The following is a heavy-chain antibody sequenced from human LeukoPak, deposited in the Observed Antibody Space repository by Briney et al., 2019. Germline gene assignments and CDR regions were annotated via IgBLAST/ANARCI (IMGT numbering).Heavy chain of an antibody. J-gene: IGHJ5*02. CDR2: TYYRSKWYN. Sequence: SQTLSLTCAISGDSVSSNSAAWNWIRQSPSRGLEWLGRTYYRSKWYNDYAISVKSRITINSDTSRNQFSLQLNSVTPEDTAVYYCARAGGHNFFWAGNFFDPRGQGTLVTVSS. CDR3: ARAGGHNFFWAGNFFDP. D-gene: IGHD3-3*01. V-gene: IGHV6-1*01. CDR1: GDSVSSNSAA.